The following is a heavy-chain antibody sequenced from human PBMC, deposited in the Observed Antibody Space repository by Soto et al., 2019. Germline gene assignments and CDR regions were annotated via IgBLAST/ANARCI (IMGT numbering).Heavy chain of an antibody. CDR1: GYTFTSYG. J-gene: IGHJ4*02. D-gene: IGHD3-10*01. Sequence: QVQLVQSGAEVKKPGASVKVSCKASGYTFTSYGISWVRQAPGQGLEWMGWISAYNGNTNYAQKLQGRVTMTTDTSTSPAYMELRSLRSDDTAVYYCARNQNQLLWLGESFDYWGQGTLVTVSS. CDR3: ARNQNQLLWLGESFDY. V-gene: IGHV1-18*01. CDR2: ISAYNGNT.